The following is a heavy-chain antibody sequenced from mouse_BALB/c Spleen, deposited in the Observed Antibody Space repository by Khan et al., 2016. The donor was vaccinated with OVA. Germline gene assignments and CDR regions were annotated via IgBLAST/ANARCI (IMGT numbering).Heavy chain of an antibody. J-gene: IGHJ2*01. Sequence: QIQLVQSGPELKKPGETVKISCKASGYTFTNYVMNWVKQSPGKGLKWMGWINTYTGEPTYADDFQGRFAFSLETSASTAYLQINSLKNEDTATDFCTRFHGGYWGQGTTLTVSS. CDR3: TRFHGGY. CDR2: INTYTGEP. V-gene: IGHV9-3-1*01. CDR1: GYTFTNYV.